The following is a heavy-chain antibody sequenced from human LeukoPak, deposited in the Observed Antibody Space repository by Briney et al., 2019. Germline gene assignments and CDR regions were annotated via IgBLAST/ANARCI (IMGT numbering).Heavy chain of an antibody. D-gene: IGHD6-19*01. CDR3: AREPSSVTGMLFDY. CDR1: GDSVSTNGAA. J-gene: IGHJ4*02. V-gene: IGHV6-1*01. CDR2: TYYRSKWNN. Sequence: SQTLSLTCAISGDSVSTNGAAAWNWFRQSPSRGLEWLGRTYYRSKWNNDYAVSVKSRIAINPDTSKNQFSLQLNSVTPEDTAVYYCAREPSSVTGMLFDYWGQGTLVTVSS.